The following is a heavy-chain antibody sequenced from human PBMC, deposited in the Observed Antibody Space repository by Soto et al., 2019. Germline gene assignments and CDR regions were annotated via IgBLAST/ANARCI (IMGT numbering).Heavy chain of an antibody. CDR1: GGSISSGDYY. D-gene: IGHD4-17*01. Sequence: QVQLQESGPGLVKPSQTLSLTCTVSGGSISSGDYYWTWIHQPPGKGLEWIGYIYSSGSTYYNPSLKSRFTIPVDTSKNQFSLKLSSVTAADTAVYYCARVLSDYVANWGQGTLVTVSS. J-gene: IGHJ4*02. CDR2: IYSSGST. V-gene: IGHV4-30-4*01. CDR3: ARVLSDYVAN.